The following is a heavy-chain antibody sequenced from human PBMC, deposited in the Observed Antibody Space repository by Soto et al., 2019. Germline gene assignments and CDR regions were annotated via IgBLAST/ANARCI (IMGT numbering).Heavy chain of an antibody. D-gene: IGHD3-9*01. Sequence: QVQLVQSGAEVKKPGSSVKVSCKASGGTFSSYAISWVRQAPGQGLEWMGGIIPIFGTANYAQKFQGRVTITADKSTGTAYMELSSLRSEDTAVYYCARMGQGLSYDILTGYYTAGYYYYGMDVWGQGTTVTVSS. J-gene: IGHJ6*02. CDR2: IIPIFGTA. CDR3: ARMGQGLSYDILTGYYTAGYYYYGMDV. CDR1: GGTFSSYA. V-gene: IGHV1-69*06.